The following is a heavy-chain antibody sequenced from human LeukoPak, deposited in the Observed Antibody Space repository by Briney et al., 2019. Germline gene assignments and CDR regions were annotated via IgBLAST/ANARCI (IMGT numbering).Heavy chain of an antibody. CDR2: IIPILGIA. CDR3: AREDYYGSGSPIDY. D-gene: IGHD3-10*01. J-gene: IGHJ4*02. Sequence: ASVKVSCKASGGTFSSYAISWVRQAPGQGLEWMGRIIPILGIANYAQKFQGRVTITADKSTSTAYMELSSLRSEDTAVYYCAREDYYGSGSPIDYWGQGTLVTVSS. CDR1: GGTFSSYA. V-gene: IGHV1-69*04.